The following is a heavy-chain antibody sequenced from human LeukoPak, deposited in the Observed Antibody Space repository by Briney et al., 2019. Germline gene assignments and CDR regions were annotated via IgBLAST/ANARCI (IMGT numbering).Heavy chain of an antibody. J-gene: IGHJ4*02. CDR3: ARGPVSSSGFFGY. D-gene: IGHD6-19*01. V-gene: IGHV3-30-3*01. CDR1: GFTFSINA. CDR2: ISYDGTKQ. Sequence: PGGSLRLSCAGSGFTFSINAMHWVRQAPGKGLEWLAVISYDGTKQYFADSVKGRFTISRDNAKKSLYLQMDSLRAEDTAVYYCARGPVSSSGFFGYWGQGTLVTVSS.